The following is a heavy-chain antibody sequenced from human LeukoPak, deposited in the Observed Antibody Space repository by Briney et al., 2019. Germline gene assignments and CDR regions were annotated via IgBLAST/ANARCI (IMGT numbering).Heavy chain of an antibody. CDR3: ARAGQQLPFDY. V-gene: IGHV4-59*01. CDR2: IYYSGST. J-gene: IGHJ4*02. D-gene: IGHD6-13*01. CDR1: GGSISSYY. Sequence: SETLSLTCTVSGGSISSYYWSWIRQPPGKGLEWIGYIYYSGSTNYNPSLKSRVTISVDTSKNQFSLKLSSVTAADTAVYYCARAGQQLPFDYWGQGTLVTVSS.